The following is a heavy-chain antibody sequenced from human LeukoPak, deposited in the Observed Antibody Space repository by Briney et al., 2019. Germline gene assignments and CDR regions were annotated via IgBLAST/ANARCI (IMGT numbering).Heavy chain of an antibody. Sequence: GGSLRLSCAASGFTFSSYGMHWVRQAPGKGLEWVAVISYDGSNKYYADSVKGRFTISRDISKNTLYLQMNSLRAEDTAVFYCARDPAGIAAAATGYWGQGTLVTVSS. CDR3: ARDPAGIAAAATGY. D-gene: IGHD6-25*01. CDR2: ISYDGSNK. CDR1: GFTFSSYG. V-gene: IGHV3-30*03. J-gene: IGHJ4*02.